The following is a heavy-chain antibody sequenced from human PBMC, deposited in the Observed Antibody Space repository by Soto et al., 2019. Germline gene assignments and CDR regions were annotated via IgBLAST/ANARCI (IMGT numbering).Heavy chain of an antibody. D-gene: IGHD3-10*01. CDR1: GGSISSSSYY. J-gene: IGHJ5*02. Sequence: QLQLQESGPGLVKPSETLSLTCTVSGGSISSSSYYWGWIRQPPGKGLEWIGSIYYSGSTYYNPSLKSRVTISVDTSKNQFSLKLRSVTAADTAVYYCAIHSYYYGSTYGCWLDPWGQGTLVTVSS. CDR2: IYYSGST. CDR3: AIHSYYYGSTYGCWLDP. V-gene: IGHV4-39*01.